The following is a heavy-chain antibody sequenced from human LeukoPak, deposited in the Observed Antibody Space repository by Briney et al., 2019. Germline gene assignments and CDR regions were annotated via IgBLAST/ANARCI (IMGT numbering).Heavy chain of an antibody. CDR1: GYTFTGYH. Sequence: GASVKVSCKASGYTFTGYHMHWVRQAPGQGLEWMGRINPNTGDTNFAQNFQGRVNMTRDTSITTAYMELSRLRSEDTAVYYCAHESLDDYGGNSSDYWGQGTLVTVSS. D-gene: IGHD4-23*01. J-gene: IGHJ4*02. CDR3: AHESLDDYGGNSSDY. CDR2: INPNTGDT. V-gene: IGHV1-2*02.